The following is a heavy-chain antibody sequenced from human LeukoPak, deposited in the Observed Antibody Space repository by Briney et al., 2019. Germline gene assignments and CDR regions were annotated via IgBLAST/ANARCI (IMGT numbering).Heavy chain of an antibody. D-gene: IGHD2-15*01. CDR2: IKHSGST. J-gene: IGHJ6*02. CDR1: GGSFSGYY. CDR3: ARGPGYCSGGSCYSGDYYYYGMDV. Sequence: SETLSLTCAVYGGSFSGYYRSWIRQPPGKGLEWIGEIKHSGSTNYNPSLKSRVTISVDTSKNQFSLKLSSVTAADTAVYYCARGPGYCSGGSCYSGDYYYYGMDVWGQGTTVTVSS. V-gene: IGHV4-34*01.